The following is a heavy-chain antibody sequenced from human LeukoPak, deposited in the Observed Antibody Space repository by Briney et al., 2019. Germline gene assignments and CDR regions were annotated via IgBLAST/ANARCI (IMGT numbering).Heavy chain of an antibody. J-gene: IGHJ5*02. D-gene: IGHD3-10*01. CDR2: IWYDGSNK. V-gene: IGHV3-33*08. CDR1: GFTFSSYG. Sequence: GGSLRLSCAASGFTFSSYGMHWVRQAPGKGLEWVAVIWYDGSNKYYADSVKGRFTISRDSSKNTLYLQMNSLRAGDTAVYYCARGGLLWFGESTYNWFDPWGQGTLVTVSS. CDR3: ARGGLLWFGESTYNWFDP.